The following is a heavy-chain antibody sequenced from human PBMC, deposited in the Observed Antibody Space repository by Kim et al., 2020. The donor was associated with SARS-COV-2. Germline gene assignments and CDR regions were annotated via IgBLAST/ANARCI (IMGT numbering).Heavy chain of an antibody. Sequence: SETLSLTCAVYGGSFSGYYWSWIRQPPGKGXEWIGEINHSGRTNYNPSLKSRVTISVDTSKNQFSLKLTSVTAADTAVYYCARRLSNTSGWGSHYCDLWGQGTLVTVSS. CDR2: INHSGRT. D-gene: IGHD3-10*01. CDR1: GGSFSGYY. V-gene: IGHV4-34*01. CDR3: ARRLSNTSGWGSHYCDL. J-gene: IGHJ4*02.